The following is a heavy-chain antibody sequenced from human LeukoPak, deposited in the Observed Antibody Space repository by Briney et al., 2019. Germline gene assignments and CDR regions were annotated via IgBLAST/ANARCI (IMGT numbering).Heavy chain of an antibody. CDR3: ARDSAVQYGTFFDY. J-gene: IGHJ4*02. D-gene: IGHD2/OR15-2a*01. CDR2: MKSDTGGT. Sequence: ASVKVSCKASGFTLTDYYIHWFQQAPGQGPEWLGWMKSDTGGTYYAQKFQGRVNLTRDTSSNTAYMELTRLRSDDTAVYFCARDSAVQYGTFFDYWGQRTLVTVSS. V-gene: IGHV1-2*02. CDR1: GFTLTDYY.